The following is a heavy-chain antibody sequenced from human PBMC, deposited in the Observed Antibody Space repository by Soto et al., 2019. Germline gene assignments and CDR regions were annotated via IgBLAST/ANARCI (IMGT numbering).Heavy chain of an antibody. J-gene: IGHJ4*02. D-gene: IGHD3-10*01. Sequence: GASVKVSCKASGGTFSSYAISWVRQAPGQGLEWMGGIIPIFGTANYAQKFQGRVTITADESTSTAYMELSSLRSEDTAVYYCAIVRYYGSGSYYFRYWGQRTLVIVSS. CDR3: AIVRYYGSGSYYFRY. CDR1: GGTFSSYA. CDR2: IIPIFGTA. V-gene: IGHV1-69*13.